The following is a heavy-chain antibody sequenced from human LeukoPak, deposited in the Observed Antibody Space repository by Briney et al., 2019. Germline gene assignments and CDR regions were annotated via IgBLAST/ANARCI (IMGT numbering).Heavy chain of an antibody. CDR2: IYYSGST. J-gene: IGHJ6*03. CDR1: GGSISSHY. D-gene: IGHD3-10*01. Sequence: SETLSLTCTVSGGSISSHYWSWIRQPPGKGLEWIGYIYYSGSTNYNPSLKSRVTISVDTSKNLFSLKLSSVTAADTAVYYCAVSWFGTPRPYYYYYMDVWGKGTTVTVSS. V-gene: IGHV4-59*11. CDR3: AVSWFGTPRPYYYYYMDV.